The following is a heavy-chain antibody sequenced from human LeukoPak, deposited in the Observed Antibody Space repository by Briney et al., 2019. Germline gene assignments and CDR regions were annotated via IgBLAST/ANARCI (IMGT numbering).Heavy chain of an antibody. D-gene: IGHD1-26*01. CDR2: VSFCGTT. CDR1: GGSLTNYY. CDR3: ARISPSSGTYWGTLYYYIDV. V-gene: IGHV4-59*01. Sequence: PSETLSLTCTVSGGSLTNYYWPWIRQPPGKGLAWIGYVSFCGTTNYNPSLKRRVTIPLDTSNSQFSLRLTSVTAADTAVYYCARISPSSGTYWGTLYYYIDVWGKGTTITVSS. J-gene: IGHJ6*03.